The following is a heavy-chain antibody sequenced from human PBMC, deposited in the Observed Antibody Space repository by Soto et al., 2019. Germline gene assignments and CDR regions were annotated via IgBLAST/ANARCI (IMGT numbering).Heavy chain of an antibody. CDR3: AIAPGCGDAFDI. D-gene: IGHD2-15*01. Sequence: GGSLRLSCAASGFTFSSYGMHWVRQAPGKGLEWVAVIWYDGSNKYYADSVKGRFTISRDNSKNTLYLQMNSLRAEDTAVYYCAIAPGCGDAFDIWGQRTLVTVS. CDR2: IWYDGSNK. CDR1: GFTFSSYG. J-gene: IGHJ3*02. V-gene: IGHV3-33*01.